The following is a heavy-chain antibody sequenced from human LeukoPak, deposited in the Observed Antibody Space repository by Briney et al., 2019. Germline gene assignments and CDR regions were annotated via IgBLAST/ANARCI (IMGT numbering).Heavy chain of an antibody. CDR2: IYTSGST. Sequence: PSETLSLTCTVSGGSISSYYWSWIRQPAGKGLEWIRRIYTSGSTNYNPSLKSRVTMSVDTSKNQFSLKLSSVTAADTAVYYCARGITAMVTGLYYYYMDVWGKGTTVTVSS. CDR1: GGSISSYY. D-gene: IGHD5-18*01. CDR3: ARGITAMVTGLYYYYMDV. J-gene: IGHJ6*03. V-gene: IGHV4-4*07.